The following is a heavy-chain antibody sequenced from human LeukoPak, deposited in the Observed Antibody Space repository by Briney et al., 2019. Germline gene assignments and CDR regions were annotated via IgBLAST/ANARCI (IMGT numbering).Heavy chain of an antibody. V-gene: IGHV3-74*01. Sequence: QPGGSLRLSCAASGFTFSSYWMHWVRQAPGKGLVWVSRIKSDGSSTSYADSVKGRFTSSRDNAKNALYLQMNSLRAEDTAVYYCVGAAADTTPRPWGQGTLVTVSS. CDR3: VGAAADTTPRP. D-gene: IGHD6-13*01. J-gene: IGHJ4*02. CDR1: GFTFSSYW. CDR2: IKSDGSST.